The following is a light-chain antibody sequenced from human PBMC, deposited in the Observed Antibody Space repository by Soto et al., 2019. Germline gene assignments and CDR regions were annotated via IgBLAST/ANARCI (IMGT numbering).Light chain of an antibody. J-gene: IGKJ1*01. CDR1: QSISSY. CDR2: DAS. V-gene: IGKV1-5*02. Sequence: DIQMTQSPSSLSASGGDRVTIICRTSQSISSYLDWYQQKPGKAPKLLIYDASSWESGVPARFSGSGSGTEFTLTINSLQPDDFATYYCQQYNSYSTFGQGTKVDIK. CDR3: QQYNSYST.